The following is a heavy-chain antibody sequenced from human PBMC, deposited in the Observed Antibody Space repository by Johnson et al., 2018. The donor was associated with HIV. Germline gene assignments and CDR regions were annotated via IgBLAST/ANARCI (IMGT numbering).Heavy chain of an antibody. V-gene: IGHV3-15*01. Sequence: VQLVESGGGLVQPGGSLRLSCAASGFTFSSYDMHWVRQATGKGLEWVGRIKSNTDGGTTDYAAPVKGRFTISRDDSKNTLCLQMNSLKTEDTAVYYCTTGALGGAFDIWGQGTMVTVSS. CDR2: IKSNTDGGTT. CDR3: TTGALGGAFDI. D-gene: IGHD3-16*01. J-gene: IGHJ3*02. CDR1: GFTFSSYD.